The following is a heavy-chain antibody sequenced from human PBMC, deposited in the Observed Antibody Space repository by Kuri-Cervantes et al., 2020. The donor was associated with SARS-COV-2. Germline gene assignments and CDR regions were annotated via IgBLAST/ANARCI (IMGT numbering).Heavy chain of an antibody. V-gene: IGHV4-59*01. CDR1: GGSISSYY. CDR2: IYYSGST. Sequence: SETLSLTCSVSGGSISSYYWSWIRQPPGKGLEWIGYIYYSGSTNYNPSLKSRVTISVDTSKNQFSLKLSSVTAADTAVYYCARERGGQWLVRLGYFDHWGQGTLVTVSS. J-gene: IGHJ4*02. D-gene: IGHD6-19*01. CDR3: ARERGGQWLVRLGYFDH.